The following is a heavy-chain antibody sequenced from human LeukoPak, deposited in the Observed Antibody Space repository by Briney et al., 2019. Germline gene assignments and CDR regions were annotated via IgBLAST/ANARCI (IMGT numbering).Heavy chain of an antibody. CDR1: GFSFIGHE. Sequence: GGSLRLSCAGSGFSFIGHEMNWFRQAPGKGLEWVSYISDGHTIYYADAVKGRFTISRDNAKNSLYLEMSSLRVEDTGVYYCARGGHYDVNGHRSPGTFWGQGTLVIVSS. V-gene: IGHV3-69-1*02. CDR2: ISDGHTI. CDR3: ARGGHYDVNGHRSPGTF. J-gene: IGHJ4*02. D-gene: IGHD3-22*01.